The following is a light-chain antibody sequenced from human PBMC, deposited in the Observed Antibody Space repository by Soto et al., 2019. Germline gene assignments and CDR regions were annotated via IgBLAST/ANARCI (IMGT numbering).Light chain of an antibody. V-gene: IGKV1-5*01. CDR1: QSISSW. J-gene: IGKJ4*01. Sequence: DIQMTQSPSTLSASVEDRVTITCRASQSISSWLAWYQQKPGKAPNLLIYDVSSLESGVSSRFSGSGSGTEFTLTISSLQPDDFATYYCQQYNSYSLFGGGTKVDIK. CDR2: DVS. CDR3: QQYNSYSL.